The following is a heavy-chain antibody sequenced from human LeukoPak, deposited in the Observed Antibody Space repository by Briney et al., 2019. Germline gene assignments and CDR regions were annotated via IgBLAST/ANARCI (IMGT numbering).Heavy chain of an antibody. CDR3: ARERLVQNWFDP. V-gene: IGHV1-46*01. CDR2: INPSGGSA. J-gene: IGHJ5*02. CDR1: GYTFTSYY. D-gene: IGHD6-6*01. Sequence: GASVKVSCKASGYTFTSYYMHWVRQAPGQGLEWMGIINPSGGSASYAQKFQGRVTITRDTSTSTVYMELSSLRSEDTAVYYCARERLVQNWFDPWGQGTLVTVSS.